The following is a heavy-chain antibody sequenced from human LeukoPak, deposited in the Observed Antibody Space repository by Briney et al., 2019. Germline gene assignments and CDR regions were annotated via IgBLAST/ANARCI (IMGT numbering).Heavy chain of an antibody. J-gene: IGHJ4*02. V-gene: IGHV3-21*01. CDR3: ARDGGSLGHY. Sequence: GGSLRLSCAASGFTFSSYSMNWVRQDPGKGLEWVSSISSSSSYIYYADSVKGRFTISRDNAKNSLYLQMNSLRAEDTAVYYCARDGGSLGHYWGQGTLVTVSS. CDR1: GFTFSSYS. CDR2: ISSSSSYI. D-gene: IGHD3-16*01.